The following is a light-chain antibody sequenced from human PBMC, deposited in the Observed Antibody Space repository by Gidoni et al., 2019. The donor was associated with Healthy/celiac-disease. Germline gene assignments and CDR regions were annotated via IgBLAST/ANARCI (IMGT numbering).Light chain of an antibody. CDR1: QSVSSSY. V-gene: IGKV3-20*01. CDR2: GAS. J-gene: IGKJ4*01. Sequence: EIVLTQSPGTLSLSPGERATLSCRASQSVSSSYLAWYQQKPGQAPRLLIYGASSRATGLPDRFSGSGSGTDFTLTISRLEPEDFAVYYCQQYGSSPQVTFGGGTKVEIK. CDR3: QQYGSSPQVT.